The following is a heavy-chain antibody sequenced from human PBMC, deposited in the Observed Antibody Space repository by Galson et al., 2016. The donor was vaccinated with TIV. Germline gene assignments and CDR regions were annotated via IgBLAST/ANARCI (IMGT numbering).Heavy chain of an antibody. Sequence: SVKVSCKASGYTFLSYDINWVRQAPGQGLEWMGWLNPHSGNTGYSQKFLGRVAMTRNLSVSIAYMELSSLRAEDTAVYYCARGAYGNYYCGMDNWGQGTAVSVSS. CDR1: GYTFLSYD. CDR3: ARGAYGNYYCGMDN. CDR2: LNPHSGNT. D-gene: IGHD3-10*01. V-gene: IGHV1-8*01. J-gene: IGHJ6*02.